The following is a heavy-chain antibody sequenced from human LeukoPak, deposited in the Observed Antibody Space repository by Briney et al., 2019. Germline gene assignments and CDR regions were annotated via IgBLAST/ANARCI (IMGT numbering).Heavy chain of an antibody. CDR2: IRYDGSNK. V-gene: IGHV3-30*02. CDR1: GFTFSSYS. CDR3: AKTGRDYYYYYMDV. Sequence: PGGSLRLSCAASGFTFSSYSMNWVRQAPGKGLEWVAFIRYDGSNKYYADSVKGRFTISRDNSKNTLYLQMNSLRAEDTAVYYCAKTGRDYYYYYMDVWGKGTTVTVSS. D-gene: IGHD3-10*01. J-gene: IGHJ6*03.